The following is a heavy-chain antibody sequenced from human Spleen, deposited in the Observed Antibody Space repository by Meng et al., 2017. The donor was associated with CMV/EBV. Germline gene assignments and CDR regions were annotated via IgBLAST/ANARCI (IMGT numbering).Heavy chain of an antibody. Sequence: ASVKVSCKASGYTFTAHYFHWVRQAPGQGLEWMGWIHPHRGDTNYAQQFQGRVTLTRDTSISTAYMELSRLRSDDTAVYYCAREGLGEAPDWSSPEYNWFDPWGQGTLVTVSS. V-gene: IGHV1-2*02. D-gene: IGHD3-16*01. CDR3: AREGLGEAPDWSSPEYNWFDP. CDR1: GYTFTAHY. CDR2: IHPHRGDT. J-gene: IGHJ5*02.